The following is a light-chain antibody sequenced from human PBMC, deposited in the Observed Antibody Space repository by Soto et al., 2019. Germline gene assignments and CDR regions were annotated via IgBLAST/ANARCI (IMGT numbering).Light chain of an antibody. CDR3: QQRSNWPPIT. V-gene: IGKV3-11*01. CDR1: HIFSSY. CDR2: DAS. J-gene: IGKJ5*01. Sequence: SPATLSLSPGERSTLSCRAIHIFSSYLAWYQQKPGQAPRLLIYDASNRATGIPARFSGSGSGTDFTLTISSLEPEDFAVYYCQQRSNWPPITFGQGTRLEIK.